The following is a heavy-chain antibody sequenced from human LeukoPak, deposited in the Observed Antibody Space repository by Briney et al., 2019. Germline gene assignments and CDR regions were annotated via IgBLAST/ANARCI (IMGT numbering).Heavy chain of an antibody. Sequence: SVKVSCKASGGTFSSYAISWVRQAPGQGLEWMGRIIPILGIANYAQKFQGRVTITADKSTSTAYMELSSLRSEDTAVYYCARAPPGIVGATEPFDYWGQGTLVTVSS. D-gene: IGHD1-26*01. CDR3: ARAPPGIVGATEPFDY. CDR2: IIPILGIA. J-gene: IGHJ4*02. CDR1: GGTFSSYA. V-gene: IGHV1-69*04.